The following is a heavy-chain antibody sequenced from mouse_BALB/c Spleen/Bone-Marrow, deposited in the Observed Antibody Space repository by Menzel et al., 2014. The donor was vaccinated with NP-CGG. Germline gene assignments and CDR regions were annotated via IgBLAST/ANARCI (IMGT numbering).Heavy chain of an antibody. CDR2: IWSGGGS. Sequence: QVQLQQSGPGLVQPSQSLSIPCTVSGFSLTSYGVHWVRQSPVKGLEWLGAIWSGGGSDYNAAFISRLSITKDNSKSQVFFKMFSLQVDDTAIYYCARTSNCVDFDYWGQGTTLTVSS. D-gene: IGHD2-5*01. V-gene: IGHV2-4-1*01. CDR3: ARTSNCVDFDY. CDR1: GFSLTSYG. J-gene: IGHJ2*01.